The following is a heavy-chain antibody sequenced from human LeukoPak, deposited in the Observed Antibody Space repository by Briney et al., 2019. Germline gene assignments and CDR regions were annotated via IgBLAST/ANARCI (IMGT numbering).Heavy chain of an antibody. CDR2: IYYSGST. J-gene: IGHJ6*02. Sequence: SETLSLTCTVSGGSISSYYWSWIRQPPGRGLEWIGYIYYSGSTNYNPSLKSRVTISVDTSKGQFSLKLSSVTAADTAVYYCARGSFRSSFFYYGMDVWGQGTTVTVSS. D-gene: IGHD6-13*01. CDR1: GGSISSYY. V-gene: IGHV4-59*01. CDR3: ARGSFRSSFFYYGMDV.